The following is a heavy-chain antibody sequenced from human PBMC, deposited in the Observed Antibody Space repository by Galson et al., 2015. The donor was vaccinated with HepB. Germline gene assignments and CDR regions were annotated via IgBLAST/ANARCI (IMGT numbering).Heavy chain of an antibody. CDR2: ISYDGSNK. D-gene: IGHD2-15*01. CDR3: AKVIFIGVVAATPYDY. Sequence: SLRLSCAASGFTFSSYAMHWVRQAPGKGLEWVAVISYDGSNKYYADSVKGRFTISRDNSKNTLYLQMNSLRAEDTAVYYCAKVIFIGVVAATPYDYWGQGTLVTVSS. V-gene: IGHV3-30-3*01. J-gene: IGHJ4*02. CDR1: GFTFSSYA.